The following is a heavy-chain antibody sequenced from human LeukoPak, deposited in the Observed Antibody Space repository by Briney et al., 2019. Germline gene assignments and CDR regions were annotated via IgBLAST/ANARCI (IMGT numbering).Heavy chain of an antibody. D-gene: IGHD6-19*01. CDR3: ARHSRQWLSNTWFDP. J-gene: IGHJ5*02. Sequence: GESLKISCKGSGYSFTNYWIGWVRQMPGKGLEWMGIIYPGGSDTRYSPSFQGQVTISADKSISTAYLQWSSLKASDTAMYYCARHSRQWLSNTWFDPWGQGTLVTVSS. CDR2: IYPGGSDT. V-gene: IGHV5-51*01. CDR1: GYSFTNYW.